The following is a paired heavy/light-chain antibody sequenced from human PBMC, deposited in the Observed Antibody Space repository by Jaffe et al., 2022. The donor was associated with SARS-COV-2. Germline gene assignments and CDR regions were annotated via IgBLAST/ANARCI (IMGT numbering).Light chain of an antibody. V-gene: IGLV2-23*02. CDR1: SSDVGSYNL. Sequence: QSALTQPASVSGSPGQSITISCTGTSSDVGSYNLVSWYQQHPAKAPKLMIYEVSERPSGVSNRFSGSKSGNTASLTISGLQAEDEAEYYCCSYAGSNTYVFGTGTKVTVL. CDR3: CSYAGSNTYV. CDR2: EVS. J-gene: IGLJ1*01.
Heavy chain of an antibody. J-gene: IGHJ4*02. CDR3: AKGSYSGSGTYLIDY. V-gene: IGHV3-30*18. CDR2: IPNDGNNK. Sequence: QVQLVESGGGVVQPGKSLRLSCAASGFTFSTFDMHWVRQAPGKGLEWVAVIPNDGNNKYYADFVKGRFTISRDNSKNTLYVQMNSLRAEDTAVYYCAKGSYSGSGTYLIDYWGQGTLVTVSS. D-gene: IGHD3-10*01. CDR1: GFTFSTFD.